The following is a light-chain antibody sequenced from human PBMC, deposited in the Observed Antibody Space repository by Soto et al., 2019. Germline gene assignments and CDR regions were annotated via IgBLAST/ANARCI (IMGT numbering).Light chain of an antibody. J-gene: IGKJ5*01. CDR2: GAS. CDR1: QFVSSRS. Sequence: PGESAPLLFRVSQFVSSRSLAWYQQEPGQAPRLLIYGASNRATGIPGRFSASGSGTDFTLTITPLEPEDSAVYFCQQYGNSPITFGQGTRLEIK. V-gene: IGKV3-20*01. CDR3: QQYGNSPIT.